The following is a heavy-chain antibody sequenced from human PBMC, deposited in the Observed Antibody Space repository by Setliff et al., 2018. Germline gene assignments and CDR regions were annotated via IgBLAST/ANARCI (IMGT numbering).Heavy chain of an antibody. Sequence: ASVKVSCKASGYTFTSYYMHWVRQAPGQGLEWMGWISAYSGNTNYAQKLQGRVTMTTDTSTSTAYMELRSLRSDDTAVYYCARDLVGYCSGGSCYDWDYWGQGTQVTVSS. D-gene: IGHD2-15*01. CDR2: ISAYSGNT. CDR3: ARDLVGYCSGGSCYDWDY. V-gene: IGHV1-18*04. J-gene: IGHJ4*02. CDR1: GYTFTSYY.